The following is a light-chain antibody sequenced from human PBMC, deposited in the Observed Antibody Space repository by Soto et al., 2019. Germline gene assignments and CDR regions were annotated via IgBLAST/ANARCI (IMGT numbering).Light chain of an antibody. CDR3: AAWDDSLNAVV. Sequence: QSVLTQPPSASGTPGQRVTISCSGSGSNIGSNTVNWYQQLPGTAPKLLIYNNNQRPSGVPDRFSGSKSGASASLAISGLQSVDDTDYYCAAWDDSLNAVVFGGGTKLTVL. CDR1: GSNIGSNT. V-gene: IGLV1-44*01. J-gene: IGLJ3*02. CDR2: NNN.